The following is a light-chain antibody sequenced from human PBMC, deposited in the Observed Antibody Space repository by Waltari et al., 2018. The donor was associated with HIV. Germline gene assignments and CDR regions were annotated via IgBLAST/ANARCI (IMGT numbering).Light chain of an antibody. CDR2: GAS. Sequence: EIVLTQSPGTLSLSPGERVTLSCRASQSVGSNYLAWYQQIPGQAPRLLIYGASSRATGIPDRVSGSGSGTDFTLTISRLEPEDFAVYYCQQYGSSPLFTFGPGTKVDIK. CDR1: QSVGSNY. CDR3: QQYGSSPLFT. J-gene: IGKJ3*01. V-gene: IGKV3-20*01.